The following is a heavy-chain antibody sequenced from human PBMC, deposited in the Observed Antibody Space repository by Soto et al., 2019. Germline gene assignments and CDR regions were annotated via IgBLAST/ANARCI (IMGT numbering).Heavy chain of an antibody. CDR1: GGSISSYY. V-gene: IGHV4-59*01. CDR2: IYYSGST. D-gene: IGHD6-6*01. CDR3: ARRGGSSSSHYYYGMDV. J-gene: IGHJ6*02. Sequence: PSETLSLTCTVSGGSISSYYWSWIRQPPGKGLEWIGYIYYSGSTNYNPSLKSRVTISVDTSKNQFSLKLSSVTAADTAVYYCARRGGSSSSHYYYGMDVWGQGTTVTVSS.